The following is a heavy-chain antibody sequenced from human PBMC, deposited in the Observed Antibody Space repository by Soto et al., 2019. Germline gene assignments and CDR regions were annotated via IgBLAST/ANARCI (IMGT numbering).Heavy chain of an antibody. V-gene: IGHV3-23*01. CDR1: GFTFSDSA. CDR2: ISGSGGGGTT. D-gene: IGHD3-16*01. J-gene: IGHJ4*02. CDR3: AKLGVIGEFLSY. Sequence: EVQLLESGGGLAQPGGSLRLSCAASGFTFSDSAMSWVRQAPGKGLEWVSGISGSGGGGTTYYADSVKGRFTISRDNSKNTRYLQMNSLRAEDTAVYYCAKLGVIGEFLSYWGQGPLVTVSS.